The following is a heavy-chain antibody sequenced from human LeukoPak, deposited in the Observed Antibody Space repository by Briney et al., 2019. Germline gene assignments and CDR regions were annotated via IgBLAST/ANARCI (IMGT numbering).Heavy chain of an antibody. D-gene: IGHD4-23*01. CDR1: GGPISSYY. J-gene: IGHJ6*03. CDR3: AGGNWNYYYYYMDV. CDR2: IYYSGST. Sequence: PSETLSLTCTVSGGPISSYYWSWIRQPPGKGLEWIGYIYYSGSTNYNPSLKSRVTISVDTSKNQFSLKLSSVTAADTAVYYCAGGNWNYYYYYMDVWGKGTTVTVSS. V-gene: IGHV4-59*01.